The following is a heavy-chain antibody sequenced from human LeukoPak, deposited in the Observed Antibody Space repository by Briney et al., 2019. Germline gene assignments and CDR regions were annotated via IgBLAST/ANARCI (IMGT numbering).Heavy chain of an antibody. CDR3: ARGCPLMGAAQNAFDI. Sequence: SRTLSLTCAISGQSVSRESAAWNWIRRSPSRGLEWLGRIYYRSKWYNNYAVSVRSRISINPDTSKNHFSLQLNSVTPEDTAVYYCARGCPLMGAAQNAFDIWGQGTMVTVS. D-gene: IGHD1-26*01. J-gene: IGHJ3*02. V-gene: IGHV6-1*01. CDR1: GQSVSRESAA. CDR2: IYYRSKWYN.